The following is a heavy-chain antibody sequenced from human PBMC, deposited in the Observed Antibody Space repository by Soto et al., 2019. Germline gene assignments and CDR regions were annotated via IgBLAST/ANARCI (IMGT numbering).Heavy chain of an antibody. D-gene: IGHD6-6*01. CDR3: AGGEYSSSYDKSDGLGYYYYGMDV. Sequence: SVKVSCKASGGTFSSYAISWVRQAPGQGLEWMGGIIPIFGTANYAQKFQGRVTITADESTSTAYMELSSLRSEDTAVYYCAGGEYSSSYDKSDGLGYYYYGMDVWGQGTTVTVSS. V-gene: IGHV1-69*13. J-gene: IGHJ6*02. CDR2: IIPIFGTA. CDR1: GGTFSSYA.